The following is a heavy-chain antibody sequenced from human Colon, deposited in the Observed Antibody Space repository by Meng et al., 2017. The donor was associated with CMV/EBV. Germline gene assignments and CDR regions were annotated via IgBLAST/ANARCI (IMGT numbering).Heavy chain of an antibody. Sequence: GGSSNSGGYYWSWIRQLPGKGLEWIGYIYYTGSTYYNPSLKSRVTISLDTSKNQFSLKMTSVTAADAAVYHCVRSLRDQDILGWFDPWGPGTLVTVSS. J-gene: IGHJ5*02. D-gene: IGHD3-9*01. CDR3: VRSLRDQDILGWFDP. CDR2: IYYTGST. V-gene: IGHV4-31*02. CDR1: GGSSNSGGYY.